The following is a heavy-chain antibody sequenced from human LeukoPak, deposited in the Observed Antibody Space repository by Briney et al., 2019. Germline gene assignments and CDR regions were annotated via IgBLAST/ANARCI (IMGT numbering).Heavy chain of an antibody. CDR1: GFTFSNAW. CDR2: IQPDGNDK. V-gene: IGHV3-30*02. Sequence: GGSLRLSCAASGFTFSNAWMSWVRQAPGKGLEWVALIQPDGNDKYYTDSVKGRFTVSRDNSKNTLYLQLNSLRAEDTAIYYCAKRDGVTEFDYWGQGTLVTVSS. J-gene: IGHJ4*02. D-gene: IGHD2-21*02. CDR3: AKRDGVTEFDY.